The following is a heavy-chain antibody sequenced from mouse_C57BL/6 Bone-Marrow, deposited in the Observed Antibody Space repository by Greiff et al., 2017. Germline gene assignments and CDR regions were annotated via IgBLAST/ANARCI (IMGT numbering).Heavy chain of an antibody. D-gene: IGHD1-2*01. V-gene: IGHV1-15*01. CDR2: IDPETGGT. CDR1: GYTFTDYE. J-gene: IGHJ2*01. CDR3: TRKDEGYFLGY. Sequence: VKLMESGAELVRPGASVTLSCKASGYTFTDYEMHWVKQTPVHGLEWIGAIDPETGGTAYNQKFKGKAILTADKSSSTAYMELRSLTSEDSAVYYCTRKDEGYFLGYWGQGTTLTVSS.